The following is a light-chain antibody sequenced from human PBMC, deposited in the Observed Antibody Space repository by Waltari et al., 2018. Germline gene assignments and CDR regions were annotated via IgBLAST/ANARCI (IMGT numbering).Light chain of an antibody. CDR3: QQYGSSPRT. V-gene: IGKV3-20*01. CDR2: GAS. J-gene: IGKJ1*01. CDR1: QSVSSSY. Sequence: CRASQSVSSSYLAWYQQKPGRAPRLLIYGASSRATGIPDWFSGSGSGTDFTLTISRLEPEDFAVYYCQQYGSSPRTFGQGTKVEIK.